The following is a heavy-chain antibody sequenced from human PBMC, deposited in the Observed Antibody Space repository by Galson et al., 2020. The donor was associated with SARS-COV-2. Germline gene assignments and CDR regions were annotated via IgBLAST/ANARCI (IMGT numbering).Heavy chain of an antibody. CDR1: GFTFSNYW. CDR3: ATREFYYGSSGYEESDYGMDV. J-gene: IGHJ6*02. V-gene: IGHV3-74*01. Sequence: GGSLRLSCAASGFTFSNYWMHWVRQAPGKGLVWVSRINGDGRSRTYADSVKGRFTISRDSAKNTVSLQMNSLRAEDTAVYYCATREFYYGSSGYEESDYGMDVWGQGTTVTVSS. CDR2: INGDGRSR. D-gene: IGHD3-22*01.